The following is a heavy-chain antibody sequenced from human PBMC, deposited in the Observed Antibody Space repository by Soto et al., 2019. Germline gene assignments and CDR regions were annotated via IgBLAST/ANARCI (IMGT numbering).Heavy chain of an antibody. J-gene: IGHJ4*02. Sequence: EVQLVESGGGLVQPGGSLKLSCAASGFIFSDSAVHWVRQAPEKGLEWIARIRSKSKTYATAYVASVQGRFTVSRDDSTNTAYLEMNSLKTEDTAIYYGARLVESGCAGDDCSSGFDHWGPGTPVTVSS. CDR1: GFIFSDSA. CDR2: IRSKSKTYAT. D-gene: IGHD2-21*02. CDR3: ARLVESGCAGDDCSSGFDH. V-gene: IGHV3-73*02.